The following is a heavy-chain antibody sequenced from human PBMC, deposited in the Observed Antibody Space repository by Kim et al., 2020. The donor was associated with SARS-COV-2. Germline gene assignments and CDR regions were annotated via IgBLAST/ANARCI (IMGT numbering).Heavy chain of an antibody. D-gene: IGHD3-10*01. CDR3: ARDVYGSGTTDAFDI. CDR2: ISSSSSYI. Sequence: GGSLRLSCAASGFTFSSYSMNWVRQAPGKGLEWVSSISSSSSYIYYADSVKGRFTISRDNAKNSLYLQMNSLRAEDTAVYYCARDVYGSGTTDAFDIWGQGTMFTVSS. V-gene: IGHV3-21*01. CDR1: GFTFSSYS. J-gene: IGHJ3*02.